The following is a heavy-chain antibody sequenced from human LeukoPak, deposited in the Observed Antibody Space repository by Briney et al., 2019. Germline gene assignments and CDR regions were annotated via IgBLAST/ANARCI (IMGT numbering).Heavy chain of an antibody. J-gene: IGHJ4*02. CDR3: AKLNIVEAAAGPEHNY. V-gene: IGHV3-23*01. CDR2: ISGSGGST. Sequence: GGPLRLSCAASGFTFSSYAMSWVRQAPGKGLEWVSAISGSGGSTYYADSVKGRFTISRDNSKNTLYLQMNSLRAEDTAVYYCAKLNIVEAAAGPEHNYWGQGTLVTVSS. CDR1: GFTFSSYA. D-gene: IGHD6-13*01.